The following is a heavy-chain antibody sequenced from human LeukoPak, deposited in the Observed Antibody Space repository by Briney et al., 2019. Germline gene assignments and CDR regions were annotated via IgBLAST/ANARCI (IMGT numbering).Heavy chain of an antibody. CDR3: AKVDGPYHYYGMDV. D-gene: IGHD5-24*01. Sequence: GGSLRLSCAASGFTFGSYTMNWVRQAPGKGLEWVSSISSSSSYIYYADSLKGRFTISRDNAKNSLYLQMNSLRAEDTAVYYCAKVDGPYHYYGMDVWGQGTTVTVSS. CDR2: ISSSSSYI. V-gene: IGHV3-21*01. J-gene: IGHJ6*02. CDR1: GFTFGSYT.